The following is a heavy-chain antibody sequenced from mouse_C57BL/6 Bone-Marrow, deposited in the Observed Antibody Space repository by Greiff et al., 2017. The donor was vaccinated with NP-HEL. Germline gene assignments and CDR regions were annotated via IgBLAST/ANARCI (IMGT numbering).Heavy chain of an antibody. CDR2: IYPGDGDT. CDR1: GYAFSSSW. J-gene: IGHJ1*03. Sequence: QVQLQQSGPELVKPGASVKISCKASGYAFSSSWMNWVKQRPGKGLEWIGRIYPGDGDTNYNGKFKGKVTLTTDKSSSTAYMQLSSLTSEDSAVYFCARILRPYWYFDVWGTGTTVTVSS. V-gene: IGHV1-82*01. D-gene: IGHD1-2*01. CDR3: ARILRPYWYFDV.